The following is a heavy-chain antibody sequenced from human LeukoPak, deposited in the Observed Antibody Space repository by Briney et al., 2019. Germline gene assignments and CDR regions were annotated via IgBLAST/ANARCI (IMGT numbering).Heavy chain of an antibody. D-gene: IGHD3-22*01. CDR3: AREMVPSRIRNYYDSSGYDI. V-gene: IGHV3-23*01. J-gene: IGHJ3*02. CDR2: ISGSGGST. CDR1: GFTFSSYA. Sequence: GGSLRLSCAASGFTFSSYAMSWVRQAPGKGLEWVSAISGSGGSTYYADSVKGRFTISRDNSKNTLYLQMNSLRAEDTAVYYCAREMVPSRIRNYYDSSGYDIWGQGTMVTVSS.